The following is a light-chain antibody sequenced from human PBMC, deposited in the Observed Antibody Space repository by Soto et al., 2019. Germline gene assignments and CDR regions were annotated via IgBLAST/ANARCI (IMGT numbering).Light chain of an antibody. CDR3: QQGSNWPPLT. J-gene: IGKJ4*01. V-gene: IGKV3-11*01. Sequence: EIVLTQSPATLSLSPGERATLSCRASQSVSSYLAWYQQKPGQAPRLLIYDASNRATGIPARFSGSGSGTDLTLTISSLEPEDFAVYYCQQGSNWPPLTFGGGTKVEIK. CDR1: QSVSSY. CDR2: DAS.